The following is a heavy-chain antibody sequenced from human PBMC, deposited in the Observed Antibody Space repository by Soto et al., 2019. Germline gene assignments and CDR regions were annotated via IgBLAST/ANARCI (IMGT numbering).Heavy chain of an antibody. D-gene: IGHD4-17*01. CDR1: GGRRSNYG. CDR3: ARGDATKIVVTTYYGMDV. V-gene: IGHV1-69*12. J-gene: IGHJ6*02. CDR2: IIPFFGTA. Sequence: QVQRVQSGAEGKKPGASVKGSCKASGGRRSNYGISWGRQAPGPWLEVMGGIIPFFGTANYAQKFQGKVTITADESTSIVYMDVTSLRSEDTAVYYCARGDATKIVVTTYYGMDVWGQGTTVTVSS.